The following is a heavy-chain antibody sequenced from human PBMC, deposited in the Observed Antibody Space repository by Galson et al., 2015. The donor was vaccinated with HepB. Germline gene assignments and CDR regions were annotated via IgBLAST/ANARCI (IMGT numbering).Heavy chain of an antibody. Sequence: SVKVSCKASGYTFTSYGISWVRQAPGQGLEWMGWIRAYNGTTNYAQKLQGRVTMTTDTSTSTAYMELRSLTSDDSAVYYCARFYDSNGYYSVGWFDPWGQGTLVTVSS. CDR3: ARFYDSNGYYSVGWFDP. V-gene: IGHV1-18*04. CDR1: GYTFTSYG. J-gene: IGHJ5*02. CDR2: IRAYNGTT. D-gene: IGHD3-22*01.